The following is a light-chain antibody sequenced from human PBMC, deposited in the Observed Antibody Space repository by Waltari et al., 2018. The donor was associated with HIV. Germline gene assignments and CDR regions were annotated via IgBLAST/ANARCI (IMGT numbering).Light chain of an antibody. CDR3: AAWDDSLSGLV. V-gene: IGLV1-47*01. CDR1: SSNIGSNY. Sequence: QSVLTQPPSASGTPGQRVTISCSGSSSNIGSNYGYWYQQLPGTAPKLLIYRNNHRPSGVPDRFSGSKSGTSASLASSGLRSEDEADYYCAAWDDSLSGLVFGGGTKVTVL. J-gene: IGLJ3*02. CDR2: RNN.